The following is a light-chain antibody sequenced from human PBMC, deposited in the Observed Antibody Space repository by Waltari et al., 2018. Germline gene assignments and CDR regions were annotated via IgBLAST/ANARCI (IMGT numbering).Light chain of an antibody. CDR2: EPS. J-gene: IGKJ3*01. V-gene: IGKV3-11*01. CDR1: QSVSSY. CDR3: QQRSNWPSGT. Sequence: EIVLTQSPATLSLSPGERATLSCRASQSVSSYLAWYQQQPGQAPRLLIYEPSNRATGIPARFSGSGSGTDFTLTISSLEPEDFAVYYCQQRSNWPSGTFGPGTKVDIK.